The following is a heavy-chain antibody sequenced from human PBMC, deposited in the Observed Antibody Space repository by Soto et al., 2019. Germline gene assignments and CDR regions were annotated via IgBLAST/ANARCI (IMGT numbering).Heavy chain of an antibody. CDR3: AATYYDFWSGYSRGGSFDY. J-gene: IGHJ4*02. Sequence: PGGSLRLSCAASGFTFSSYAMSWVRQAPGKGLEWVSAISGSGSSTFYADSVKGRFTISRDNSKNTLYLQMNGLRAEDTAIYYCAATYYDFWSGYSRGGSFDYWGQGTLVTVSS. V-gene: IGHV3-23*01. CDR1: GFTFSSYA. D-gene: IGHD3-3*01. CDR2: ISGSGSST.